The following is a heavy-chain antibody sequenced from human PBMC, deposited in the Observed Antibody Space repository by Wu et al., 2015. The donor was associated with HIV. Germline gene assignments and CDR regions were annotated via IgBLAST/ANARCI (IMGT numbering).Heavy chain of an antibody. CDR2: MNPSTGDT. D-gene: IGHD6-13*01. Sequence: EVKKPGASVKVPCKASGYTFTGYYIHWVRQAPGQGLEWMGLMNPSTGDTDYAQRFQGRVTMTRDTSTTTAYMELNNLKIDDTAIYYCARGHVAAASGIIGYWGQGTLVIVSS. V-gene: IGHV1-2*02. J-gene: IGHJ4*02. CDR3: ARGHVAAASGIIGY. CDR1: GYTFTGYY.